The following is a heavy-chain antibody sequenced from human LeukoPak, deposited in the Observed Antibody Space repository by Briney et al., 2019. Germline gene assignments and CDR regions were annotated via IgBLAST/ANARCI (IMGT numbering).Heavy chain of an antibody. CDR3: ASGHNNFDY. D-gene: IGHD1-14*01. Sequence: PSETLSLTCTVSGVSSSSSYWSWIRQPPGKGLEWIGYIFYTGDSNHNPSFKSRVSISLDTSKDQISLKLSSVTAADTAVYYCASGHNNFDYWGQGTLVTVSS. J-gene: IGHJ4*02. V-gene: IGHV4-59*08. CDR2: IFYTGDS. CDR1: GVSSSSSY.